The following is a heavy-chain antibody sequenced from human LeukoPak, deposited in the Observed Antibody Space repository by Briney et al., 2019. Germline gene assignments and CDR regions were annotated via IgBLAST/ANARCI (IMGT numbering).Heavy chain of an antibody. CDR1: GFTVSSNY. CDR3: AKGQNRNGGALAY. J-gene: IGHJ4*02. D-gene: IGHD3-16*01. CDR2: IYSGGST. Sequence: GGSLRLSCAASGFTVSSNYMSWVRQAPGKGLEWVSVIYSGGSTYYADSVKGRFTISRDSSKNTLYLQMDSLRAEDTAVYYCAKGQNRNGGALAYWGQGTLVTVSS. V-gene: IGHV3-53*05.